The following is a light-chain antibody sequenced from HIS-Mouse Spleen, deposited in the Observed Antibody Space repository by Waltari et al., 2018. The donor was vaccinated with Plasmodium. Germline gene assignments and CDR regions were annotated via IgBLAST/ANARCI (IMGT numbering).Light chain of an antibody. CDR3: MIWHSSAWV. Sequence: QAVLTQPSSLSASPGASASLTSPLRCGINVGTSRIYWYQQQPGSPPQYLLRYKSDSDKQQGSGVPSRFSGSKDASANAGILLISGLQSEDEADYYCMIWHSSAWVFGGGTKLTVL. J-gene: IGLJ3*02. V-gene: IGLV5-45*03. CDR2: YKSDSDK. CDR1: CGINVGTSR.